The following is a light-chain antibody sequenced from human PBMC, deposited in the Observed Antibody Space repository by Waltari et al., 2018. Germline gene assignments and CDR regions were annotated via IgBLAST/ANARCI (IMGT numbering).Light chain of an antibody. CDR1: TSNIGSRF. Sequence: QSVLTQAPSESGTPGQTVNISCSGRTSNIGSRFVYWYKQVAGVAPKLLIYKYDRRPSGVPGRFSGSKSGSYASLAITGLRSEDEADYYCATWDDSLSGPVFGGGTKLTVL. J-gene: IGLJ3*02. CDR3: ATWDDSLSGPV. V-gene: IGLV1-47*01. CDR2: KYD.